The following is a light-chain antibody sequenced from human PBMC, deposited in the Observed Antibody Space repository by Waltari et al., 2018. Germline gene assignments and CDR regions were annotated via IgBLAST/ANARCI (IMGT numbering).Light chain of an antibody. Sequence: QSALTQPASVSGSPGQSITISCTGTSSDIGGDKYVSWYQQHPGKAPKLMIYVVSNRPSGVSNRFSGSKSGSTASLTISGLQSEDEADYYCSSYMNSSLVFGAGTKVTVL. V-gene: IGLV2-14*01. CDR2: VVS. CDR1: SSDIGGDKY. CDR3: SSYMNSSLV. J-gene: IGLJ3*02.